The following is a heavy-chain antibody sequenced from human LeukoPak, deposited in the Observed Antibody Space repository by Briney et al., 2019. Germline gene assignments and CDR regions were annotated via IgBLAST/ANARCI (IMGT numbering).Heavy chain of an antibody. Sequence: SETLSLTCTVSGGPISSYYWSWIRQPPGKGLEWIGYIYYSGSTNYNPSLKSRVTISVDTSKNQFSLKLSSVTAADTAVYYCASASPGPKYYFDYWGQGTLVTVSS. CDR2: IYYSGST. CDR3: ASASPGPKYYFDY. J-gene: IGHJ4*02. V-gene: IGHV4-59*08. CDR1: GGPISSYY.